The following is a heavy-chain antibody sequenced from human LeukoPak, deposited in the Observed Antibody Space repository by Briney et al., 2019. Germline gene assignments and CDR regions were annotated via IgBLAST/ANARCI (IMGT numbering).Heavy chain of an antibody. CDR3: AKDLGYYYDSSGYDY. J-gene: IGHJ4*02. CDR2: ISGSGGST. Sequence: GGSLRLSCAASGFTFSSYSMNWVRQAPGKGLEWVSAISGSGGSTYYADSVKGRFTISRDNSKNTLYLQMNSLRAEDTAVYYCAKDLGYYYDSSGYDYWGQGTLVTVSS. V-gene: IGHV3-23*01. D-gene: IGHD3-22*01. CDR1: GFTFSSYS.